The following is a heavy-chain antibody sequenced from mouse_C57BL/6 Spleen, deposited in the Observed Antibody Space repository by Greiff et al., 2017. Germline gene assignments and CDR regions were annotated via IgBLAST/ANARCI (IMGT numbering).Heavy chain of an antibody. CDR1: GFTFSDYY. CDR3: ARLDDYDNYAMDY. D-gene: IGHD2-4*01. V-gene: IGHV5-12*01. CDR2: ISNGGGST. Sequence: EVMLVESGGGLVQPGGSLKLSCAASGFTFSDYYMYWVRQTPEKRLEWVAYISNGGGSTYYPDTVKGRFTISRDNAKNTLYLQMSRLKSEDTAMYYCARLDDYDNYAMDYWGQGTSVTVSS. J-gene: IGHJ4*01.